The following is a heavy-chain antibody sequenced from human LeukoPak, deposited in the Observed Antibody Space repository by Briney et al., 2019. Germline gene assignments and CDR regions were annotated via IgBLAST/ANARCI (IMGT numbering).Heavy chain of an antibody. J-gene: IGHJ4*02. Sequence: SQTLSLTCAISGDSVSSNSATWNWIRQSPSRGLEWLGRTYYRSKWHYDYAVSVKSRITFNPDTSKNQFSLKLSSVTAADTAVYYCARDRATSFGNLFDYWGQGALVTVSS. CDR3: ARDRATSFGNLFDY. V-gene: IGHV6-1*01. CDR1: GDSVSSNSAT. D-gene: IGHD2-2*01. CDR2: TYYRSKWHY.